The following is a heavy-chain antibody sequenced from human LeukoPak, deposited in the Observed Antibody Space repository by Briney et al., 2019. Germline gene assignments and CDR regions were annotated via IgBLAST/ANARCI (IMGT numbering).Heavy chain of an antibody. V-gene: IGHV4-39*01. Sequence: PSETLSLTCTVSGGSISSSSYYWGWIRQPPGKGLEWIGSIYYSGSTYYNPSLKSRVTISVDTSKNQFSLKLSSVTAADTAVYYCAGHPYYGSSFDIWGQGTMVTVSS. CDR2: IYYSGST. CDR3: AGHPYYGSSFDI. CDR1: GGSISSSSYY. D-gene: IGHD3-10*01. J-gene: IGHJ3*02.